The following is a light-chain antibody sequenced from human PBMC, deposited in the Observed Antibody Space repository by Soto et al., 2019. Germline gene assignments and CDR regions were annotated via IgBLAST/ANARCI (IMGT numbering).Light chain of an antibody. V-gene: IGLV2-23*02. J-gene: IGLJ1*01. CDR1: SSDVGSYNL. CDR2: EVS. Sequence: QSVLTQPASVSGSPGQSITISCTGTSSDVGSYNLVSWYQQHPGKAPKLMIYEVSKRPSGVSNRFSGSKSGNTASLTISGLQAEDEADYYCCSYAGSSTPRFGTVTNVTVL. CDR3: CSYAGSSTPR.